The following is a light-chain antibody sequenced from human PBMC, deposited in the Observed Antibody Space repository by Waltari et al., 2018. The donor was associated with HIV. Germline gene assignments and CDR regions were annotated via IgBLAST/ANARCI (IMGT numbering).Light chain of an antibody. CDR1: SSDVGGYNY. Sequence: QSALTQHPSASGSPGQSVTIACTGTSSDVGGYNYVSWYQQHPAKAPKLMIYDVNKRPSGVPDRFSGSKSGNTASLTVSGLQAEDEADYYCSSFAGSRTHVVLGGGTKLTVL. J-gene: IGLJ2*01. CDR2: DVN. CDR3: SSFAGSRTHVV. V-gene: IGLV2-8*01.